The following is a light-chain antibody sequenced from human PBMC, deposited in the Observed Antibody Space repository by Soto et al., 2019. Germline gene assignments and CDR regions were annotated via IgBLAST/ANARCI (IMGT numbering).Light chain of an antibody. CDR1: QSVRSW. J-gene: IGKJ4*01. CDR2: DAS. Sequence: DLQMTQSPSTLSASVGDRVTITCRASQSVRSWLAWYQQKPGRAPKFLIYDASSLESGVPSRFSGSGSGTEFTLTISKLQPDDFATYYCQQYDNYPLTFGGGTKVEI. V-gene: IGKV1-5*01. CDR3: QQYDNYPLT.